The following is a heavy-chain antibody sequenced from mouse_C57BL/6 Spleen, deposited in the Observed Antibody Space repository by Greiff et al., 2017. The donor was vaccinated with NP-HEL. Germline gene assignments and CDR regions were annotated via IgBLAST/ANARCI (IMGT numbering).Heavy chain of an antibody. CDR2: ISSGGDYI. Sequence: EVHLVESGEGLVKPGGSLKLSCAASGFTFSSYAMSWVRQTPEKRLEWVAYISSGGDYIYYADTVKGRFTISRDNARNTLYLQMSSLKSEDTAMYYCTRGYYGYDGYAMDYWGQGTSVTVSS. CDR1: GFTFSSYA. V-gene: IGHV5-9-1*02. D-gene: IGHD2-2*01. CDR3: TRGYYGYDGYAMDY. J-gene: IGHJ4*01.